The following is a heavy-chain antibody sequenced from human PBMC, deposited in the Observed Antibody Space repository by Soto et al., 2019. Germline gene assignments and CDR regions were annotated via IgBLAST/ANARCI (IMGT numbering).Heavy chain of an antibody. V-gene: IGHV4-59*01. CDR1: GGSISSYY. CDR2: IYYSGST. CDR3: AREGVSSSWYNYYGMDV. D-gene: IGHD6-13*01. J-gene: IGHJ6*02. Sequence: SETLSLTCTVAGGSISSYYWSSIRQPPGKGLKWIGYIYYSGSTNYNTSLKSRVTISVDTSKNQFSLKLSSVTAADTAVYYCAREGVSSSWYNYYGMDVWGQGTTVTVSS.